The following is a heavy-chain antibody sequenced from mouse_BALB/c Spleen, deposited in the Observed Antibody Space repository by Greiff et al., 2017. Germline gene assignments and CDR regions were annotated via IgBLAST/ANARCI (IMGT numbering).Heavy chain of an antibody. CDR1: GFNIKDYY. CDR3: NAGPKGFAY. V-gene: IGHV14-4*02. CDR2: IDPENGDT. J-gene: IGHJ3*01. Sequence: VQLQQSGAELVRSGASVKLSCTASGFNIKDYYMHWVKQRPEQGLEWIGWIDPENGDTEYAPKFQGKATMTADTPSNTAYLQLSSLTSEDTAVYYCNAGPKGFAYWGQGTLVTVSA.